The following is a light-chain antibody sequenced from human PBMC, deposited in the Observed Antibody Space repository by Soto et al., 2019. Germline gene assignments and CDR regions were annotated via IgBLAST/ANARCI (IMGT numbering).Light chain of an antibody. Sequence: EIVLTQSPGTLSLSPGEIATLSCRASQSFSTNYLAWYQHKAGQAPRLLIYGASTRATGIPDRFSGSGSGTDYTLTISRLEPEDFAVYYCQQYASSMVYTFGQGTKLEVK. CDR2: GAS. CDR1: QSFSTNY. V-gene: IGKV3-20*01. CDR3: QQYASSMVYT. J-gene: IGKJ2*01.